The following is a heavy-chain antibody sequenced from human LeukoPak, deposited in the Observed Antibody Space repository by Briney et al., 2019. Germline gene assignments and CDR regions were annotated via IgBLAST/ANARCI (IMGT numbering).Heavy chain of an antibody. CDR2: INPKSGGR. CDR3: ATGERLVPAAMWFDY. D-gene: IGHD2-2*01. V-gene: IGHV1-2*02. Sequence: ASVKVSCKASGYTFTDYYMHWVRQAPGQGLEWMGWINPKSGGRSYAQRFQGRVTMTRDTSVSTAYMELSRLRSDDTAVYYCATGERLVPAAMWFDYWGQGTLVTVSS. J-gene: IGHJ4*02. CDR1: GYTFTDYY.